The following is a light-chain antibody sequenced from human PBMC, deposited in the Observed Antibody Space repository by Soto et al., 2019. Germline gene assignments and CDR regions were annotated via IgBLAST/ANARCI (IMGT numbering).Light chain of an antibody. CDR1: QSVSRNY. Sequence: EIVLTQSPGTLSLFPGERATLSCRATQSVSRNYLAWYQQKPGQAPRLLIYIASSRATGIPDRFSGSGSGTDFTLTISRLEPEDFAVYYCQQYGTSPWTFGQGTKVEIK. J-gene: IGKJ1*01. CDR3: QQYGTSPWT. CDR2: IAS. V-gene: IGKV3-20*01.